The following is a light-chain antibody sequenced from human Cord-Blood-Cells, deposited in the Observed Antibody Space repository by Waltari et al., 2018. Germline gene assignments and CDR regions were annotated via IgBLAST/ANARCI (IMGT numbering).Light chain of an antibody. J-gene: IGLJ1*01. V-gene: IGLV2-8*01. CDR1: SSDVGGYNN. Sequence: QSALTQPPSASGSPGQSVTISCTGTSSDVGGYNNVSWYQQHPGKAPKLMIYEVSKRPSGVPDRFSGSESGNTASLTVSGLQAEDEADYYCSSYAGSNNYVFGTGTKVTVL. CDR2: EVS. CDR3: SSYAGSNNYV.